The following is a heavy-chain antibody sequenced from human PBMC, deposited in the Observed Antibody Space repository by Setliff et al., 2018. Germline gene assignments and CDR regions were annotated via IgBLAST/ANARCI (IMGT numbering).Heavy chain of an antibody. D-gene: IGHD3-10*01. CDR1: GGSISSDY. J-gene: IGHJ6*03. CDR3: ARSHYYASGNSHYYYMDV. Sequence: PSETLSLTCNVSGGSISSDYWAWIRQPPGKALEWIGYFYHSASSNYNPSLKGRVTMSADTSKKQLYLSLTSVFVADTAMYYCARSHYYASGNSHYYYMDVWGKGTAVTVSS. CDR2: FYHSASS. V-gene: IGHV4-59*08.